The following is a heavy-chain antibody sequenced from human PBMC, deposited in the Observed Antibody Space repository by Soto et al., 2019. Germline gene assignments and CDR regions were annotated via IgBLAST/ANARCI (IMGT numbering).Heavy chain of an antibody. CDR1: GDSISNLDYF. D-gene: IGHD7-27*01. Sequence: PSETLSLTCSVSGDSISNLDYFWAWIRQPPGQALEYIGDIYKSATTYYNPSFESRVAISVDTSKSQFYLNVPSVTAADTAVYFCARGRYCLTGRCFPNWFDSWGQGARVTVSS. CDR2: IYKSATT. CDR3: ARGRYCLTGRCFPNWFDS. V-gene: IGHV4-30-4*01. J-gene: IGHJ5*01.